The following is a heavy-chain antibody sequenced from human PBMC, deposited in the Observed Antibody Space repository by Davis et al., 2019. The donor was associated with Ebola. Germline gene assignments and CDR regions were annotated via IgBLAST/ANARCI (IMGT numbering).Heavy chain of an antibody. Sequence: PSETLSLTCTVSGGSFSFYSWTWIRQSPGERLEWIGDINHTGETHYNPSLRRRVIISVDKSKEEFSLKVTSVTAADTAIYYCARGSPWFGVVDVLRGFDTWGQGSLVTVSS. CDR3: ARGSPWFGVVDVLRGFDT. J-gene: IGHJ5*02. D-gene: IGHD3-10*01. V-gene: IGHV4-34*01. CDR1: GGSFSFYS. CDR2: INHTGET.